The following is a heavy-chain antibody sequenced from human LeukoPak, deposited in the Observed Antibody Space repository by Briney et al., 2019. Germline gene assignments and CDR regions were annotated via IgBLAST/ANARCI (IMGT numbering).Heavy chain of an antibody. CDR3: AREEVGSGSYGSRFDY. CDR2: INPNSGNT. J-gene: IGHJ4*02. V-gene: IGHV1-8*02. D-gene: IGHD1-26*01. CDR1: GYTFTGYY. Sequence: GASVKVSCKASGYTFTGYYMHWVRQAPGQGVEWMGWINPNSGNTGYAQKFQGRVTMTRNTSISTAYMELSSLRSEDTAVYYCAREEVGSGSYGSRFDYWGQGTLVTVSS.